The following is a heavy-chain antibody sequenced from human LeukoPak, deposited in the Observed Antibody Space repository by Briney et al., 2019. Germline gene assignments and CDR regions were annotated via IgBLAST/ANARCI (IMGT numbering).Heavy chain of an antibody. CDR3: ARGPWYDFWSGYPPTSYYMDV. D-gene: IGHD3-3*01. J-gene: IGHJ6*03. CDR2: INHSGST. Sequence: SETLSLTCAVYGGSFSGYYWSWLRQPPGKGLEWIGEINHSGSTNYNPSLTSRVTISVDTSKNQFSLKLSSVTAADTAVYYCARGPWYDFWSGYPPTSYYMDVWGKGTTVTVSS. CDR1: GGSFSGYY. V-gene: IGHV4-34*01.